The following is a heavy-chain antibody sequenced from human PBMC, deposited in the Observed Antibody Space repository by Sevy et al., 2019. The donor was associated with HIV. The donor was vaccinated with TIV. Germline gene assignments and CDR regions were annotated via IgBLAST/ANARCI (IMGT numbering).Heavy chain of an antibody. V-gene: IGHV4-34*01. CDR3: ARSPPVVVVPGAPSWFDP. CDR1: DGSFSGYY. Sequence: SETLSLTCAVHDGSFSGYYCNWIRQLPGKGLEWIGEINESGIIYYNPSLKSRVTISVDTSKKQFSLKLNSVTAADTAVYFCARSPPVVVVPGAPSWFDPWGQGTLVTVSS. J-gene: IGHJ5*02. CDR2: INESGII. D-gene: IGHD2-2*01.